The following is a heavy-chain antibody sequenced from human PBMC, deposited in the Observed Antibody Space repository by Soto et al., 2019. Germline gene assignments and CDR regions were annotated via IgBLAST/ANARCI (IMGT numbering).Heavy chain of an antibody. CDR1: GFTFSSYA. CDR3: ANPERIAARLDY. Sequence: GGSLRLSCAASGFTFSSYAMSWVRQAPGKGLEWVSAISGSGVSTYYADSVKGRFTISRDNSKNTLYLQMNGLRAEDTAVYYCANPERIAARLDYWGQGTLVTV. D-gene: IGHD6-6*01. CDR2: ISGSGVST. J-gene: IGHJ4*02. V-gene: IGHV3-23*01.